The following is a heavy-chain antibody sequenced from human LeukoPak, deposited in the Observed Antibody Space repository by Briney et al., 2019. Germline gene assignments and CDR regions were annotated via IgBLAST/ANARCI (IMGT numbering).Heavy chain of an antibody. CDR1: GFTVSSNY. CDR3: ARVKPGSAALDY. V-gene: IGHV3-53*01. D-gene: IGHD3-10*01. Sequence: GGSLRLSCAASGFTVSSNYMSWVRQAPGKGLEWVSVIYSGGSTYYADSVKGRFTISRDNSKNTLYLQMNGLRAEDTAVYYCARVKPGSAALDYWGQGTLVTVSS. CDR2: IYSGGST. J-gene: IGHJ4*02.